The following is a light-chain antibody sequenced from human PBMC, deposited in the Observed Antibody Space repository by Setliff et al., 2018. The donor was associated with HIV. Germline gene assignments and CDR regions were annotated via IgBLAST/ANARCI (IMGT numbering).Light chain of an antibody. Sequence: QSALTQTDCVSGSPGQSINISCTVSRSDVGNTLSVSWYQQNVGEVPKLLIYEVDRRPSGISHRFTGAKSANTASLTISGLQVEDEADYYCCSYGSGDIWVFGGGTKVTVL. CDR3: CSYGSGDIWV. V-gene: IGLV2-23*02. CDR2: EVD. J-gene: IGLJ3*02. CDR1: RSDVGNTLS.